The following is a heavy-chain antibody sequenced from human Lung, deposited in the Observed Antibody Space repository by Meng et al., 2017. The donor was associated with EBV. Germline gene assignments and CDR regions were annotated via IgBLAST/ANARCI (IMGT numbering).Heavy chain of an antibody. CDR1: GSPSVTYT. Sequence: QVQMVQSGSELKNLGHSVKVSCKALGSPSVTYTKNWVRKPHGGGLEWMGWIRTNTGPPTYTQGFTGRFVFSLDTSVSTAYLQISSLKAEDTAVYYCARGGNFDPWGQGTLVTVSS. CDR3: ARGGNFDP. CDR2: IRTNTGPP. J-gene: IGHJ5*02. D-gene: IGHD2/OR15-2a*01. V-gene: IGHV7-4-1*02.